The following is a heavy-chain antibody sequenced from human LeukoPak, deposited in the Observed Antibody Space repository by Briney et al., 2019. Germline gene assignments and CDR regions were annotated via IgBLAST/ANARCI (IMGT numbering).Heavy chain of an antibody. CDR1: GASISSSIYY. D-gene: IGHD6-19*01. J-gene: IGHJ4*02. V-gene: IGHV4-39*01. CDR3: ATLSLIAVATN. CDR2: IYNSGIT. Sequence: SETLSLACSVSGASISSSIYYWGWIRQPPGRGLEWIGSIYNSGITYYNPSLKSRVTISVDTSKNQFSLKLSSVTAADTAVYYCATLSLIAVATNWGQGTLVTVSS.